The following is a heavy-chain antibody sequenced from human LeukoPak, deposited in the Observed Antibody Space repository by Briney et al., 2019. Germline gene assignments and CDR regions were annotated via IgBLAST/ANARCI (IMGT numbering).Heavy chain of an antibody. V-gene: IGHV4-39*07. J-gene: IGHJ4*02. CDR2: IYYSGST. D-gene: IGHD3-3*01. Sequence: SETLSLTCTDSGGSISSGSYYWGWIRQPPGKGLEWIGSIYYSGSTYYNPSLKSRITMSIDTSKNQFSLRLSSVTAADTAVYYCVRDKTFEVVNYFDYWGQGTLVTVSS. CDR1: GGSISSGSYY. CDR3: VRDKTFEVVNYFDY.